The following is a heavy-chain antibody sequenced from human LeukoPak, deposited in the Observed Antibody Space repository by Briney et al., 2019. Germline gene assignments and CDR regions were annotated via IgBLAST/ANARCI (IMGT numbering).Heavy chain of an antibody. V-gene: IGHV3-9*01. CDR3: AKDRTSYYYDSSGLHEF. CDR2: ISWNSGSI. J-gene: IGHJ4*02. CDR1: GFTFDDYA. D-gene: IGHD3-22*01. Sequence: GGSLRLSCAASGFTFDDYAMHWVRQAPGKGLEWVSGISWNSGSIGYADSVKGRFTISRDNAKNSLYLQMNSLRAEDTAVYYCAKDRTSYYYDSSGLHEFWGQGTLVTVSS.